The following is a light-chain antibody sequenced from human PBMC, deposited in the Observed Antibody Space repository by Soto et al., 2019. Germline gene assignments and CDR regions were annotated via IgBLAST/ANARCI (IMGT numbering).Light chain of an antibody. J-gene: IGKJ3*01. CDR3: QQYGSSPLFT. CDR1: QSVSSSY. Sequence: EIVLTQSPGTLSLSPGERATLPCRASQSVSSSYLAWYQQKPGQAPRLLIYGASSRATGIPDRFSGSGSGPDFTLTISRLEPEDFAVYYCQQYGSSPLFTFGPGTKVDIK. CDR2: GAS. V-gene: IGKV3-20*01.